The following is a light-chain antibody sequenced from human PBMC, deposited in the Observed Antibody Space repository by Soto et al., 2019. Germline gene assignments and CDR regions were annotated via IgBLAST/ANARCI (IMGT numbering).Light chain of an antibody. CDR3: QQYSNYQYT. V-gene: IGKV1-5*03. CDR2: KAS. CDR1: QSISNW. J-gene: IGKJ2*01. Sequence: DIQMTQSPSTLSASVGDRVTITCRASQSISNWLAWYQQKPGRAPKVLIYKASSLESGIPSRFSGRGFGTEFTLTISSLQPDDFSTYYCQQYSNYQYTFGQGTKLEIK.